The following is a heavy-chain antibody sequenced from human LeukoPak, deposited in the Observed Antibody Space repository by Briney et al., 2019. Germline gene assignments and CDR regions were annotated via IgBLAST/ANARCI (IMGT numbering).Heavy chain of an antibody. V-gene: IGHV3-72*01. CDR1: GFTFSDHY. D-gene: IGHD6-13*01. J-gene: IGHJ6*03. CDR2: TRNKANSYTT. Sequence: PGRSLRLSCAASGFTFSDHYMDWVRQAPGKGLEWVGRTRNKANSYTTEYAASVKGRFTISRDDSKNSLYLQMNSLKTEDTAVYYCARAYRRSIAAAGTYRNYYYYMDVWGKGTTVTVSS. CDR3: ARAYRRSIAAAGTYRNYYYYMDV.